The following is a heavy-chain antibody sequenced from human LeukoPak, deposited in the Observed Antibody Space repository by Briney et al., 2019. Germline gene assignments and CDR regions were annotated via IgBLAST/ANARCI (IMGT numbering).Heavy chain of an antibody. J-gene: IGHJ4*02. CDR2: IGDSGGST. V-gene: IGHV3-23*01. CDR3: ATEPRAYCSSTSCYHDY. D-gene: IGHD2-2*01. CDR1: GFTFSSCA. Sequence: HTGGSLRLSCAASGFTFSSCAMSWVRQAPGKGLEWVSAIGDSGGSTYYADSVKGRYTISRDNSKNTLYLQMNSLRAEDTAVYYCATEPRAYCSSTSCYHDYWGQGTLVTVSS.